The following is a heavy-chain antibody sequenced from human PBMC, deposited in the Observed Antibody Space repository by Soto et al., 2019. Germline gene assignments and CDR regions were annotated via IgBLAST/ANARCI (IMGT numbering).Heavy chain of an antibody. V-gene: IGHV3-9*01. D-gene: IGHD3-10*01. CDR1: GFTFDDYA. CDR3: AKDGFSGNSTNWFDP. Sequence: EVQLVESGGGLVQPGRSLRLSCAASGFTFDDYAMHWVRQAPGKGLEWVSGISWNSGSVGYADSVKGRFTISRDNTRNSLYLQMYSLRPEDTAFYYCAKDGFSGNSTNWFDPWGQGTLVTVSS. CDR2: ISWNSGSV. J-gene: IGHJ5*02.